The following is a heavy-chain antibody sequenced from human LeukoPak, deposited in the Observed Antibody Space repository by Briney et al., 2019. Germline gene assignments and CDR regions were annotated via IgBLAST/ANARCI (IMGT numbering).Heavy chain of an antibody. D-gene: IGHD5-18*01. CDR1: GFTFSSYS. CDR3: VTDTSMGGLFDY. V-gene: IGHV3-48*02. J-gene: IGHJ4*02. Sequence: PGGSLRLSCAASGFTFSSYSMNWVRQAPGKGLEWVSYISSSNTIYYADSVKGRFTISRDNAKNSLYLQMNSLRDEDTALYYCVTDTSMGGLFDYWGQGALVTVSS. CDR2: ISSSNTI.